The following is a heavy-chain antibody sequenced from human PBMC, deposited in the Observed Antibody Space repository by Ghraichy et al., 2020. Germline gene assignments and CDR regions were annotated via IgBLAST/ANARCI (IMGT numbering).Heavy chain of an antibody. Sequence: SETLSLTCTVSGDSISNYYWSWIRQPAGKGLEWIGRISGSGSTNYNPSLKSRVTMSVDTSNNQFSLRLTSMTAADTAVYYCARGPSHTSSYYFVYWGQGILVTRSS. CDR2: ISGSGST. CDR3: ARGPSHTSSYYFVY. CDR1: GDSISNYY. V-gene: IGHV4-4*07. J-gene: IGHJ4*02. D-gene: IGHD6-6*01.